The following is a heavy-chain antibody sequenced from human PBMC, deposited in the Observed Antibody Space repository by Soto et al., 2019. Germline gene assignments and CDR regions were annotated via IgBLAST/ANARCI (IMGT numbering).Heavy chain of an antibody. CDR2: ITAYNGYT. D-gene: IGHD5-12*01. V-gene: IGHV1-18*01. CDR1: GYTFISYG. Sequence: QVQLVQSGAEVKKPGASVKVSCQTSGYTFISYGISWVRQAPGQGLEWMGGITAYNGYTNYAQKLQGRVTMTTDTATSTAYMELRSLTADDTAVYYCARESGYDYVDYWGQGTLVTVSS. CDR3: ARESGYDYVDY. J-gene: IGHJ4*02.